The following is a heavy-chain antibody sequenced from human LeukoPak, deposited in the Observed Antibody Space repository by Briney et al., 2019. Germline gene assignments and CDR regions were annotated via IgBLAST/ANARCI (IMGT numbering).Heavy chain of an antibody. V-gene: IGHV3-9*01. CDR2: ISWNSGSI. D-gene: IGHD3-22*01. Sequence: GRSLRLSCAASGFTFDDYAMHWVRQAPGKGLEWVSGISWNSGSIDYADSVKGRFTISRDNAKNSLYLQMNSLRAEDTALHYCAKDNSGYYTVGLDYWGQGTLVTVPS. CDR3: AKDNSGYYTVGLDY. J-gene: IGHJ4*02. CDR1: GFTFDDYA.